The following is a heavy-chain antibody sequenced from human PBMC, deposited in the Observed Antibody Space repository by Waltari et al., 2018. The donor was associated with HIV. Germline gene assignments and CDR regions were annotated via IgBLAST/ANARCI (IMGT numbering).Heavy chain of an antibody. CDR2: IRYNGTNK. D-gene: IGHD3-22*01. J-gene: IGHJ4*02. CDR1: GFTFSNYG. Sequence: QVQLVESGGGVVQPAGSLRLSCTASGFTFSNYGMYWVRQAPGKGLQWVAFIRYNGTNKYYADSVKGRFIISRDNSKNTLSLQMHSLRAEDTAVYYCAKAPHHYDSSGPVYWGQGTLVTVSS. V-gene: IGHV3-30*02. CDR3: AKAPHHYDSSGPVY.